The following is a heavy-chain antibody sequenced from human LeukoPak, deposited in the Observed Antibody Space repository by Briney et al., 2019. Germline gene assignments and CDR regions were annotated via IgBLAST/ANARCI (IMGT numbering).Heavy chain of an antibody. V-gene: IGHV3-21*01. D-gene: IGHD6-13*01. CDR3: ARAQIIAAAGLNWFDP. Sequence: GGSLRLSCAASGFTFSSYSMNWVRQAPGKGLEWVSSISSSSSYIYYADSVEGRFTISRDNAKNSLYLQMNSLRAEDTAVYYCARAQIIAAAGLNWFDPWGQGTLVTVSS. CDR1: GFTFSSYS. J-gene: IGHJ5*02. CDR2: ISSSSSYI.